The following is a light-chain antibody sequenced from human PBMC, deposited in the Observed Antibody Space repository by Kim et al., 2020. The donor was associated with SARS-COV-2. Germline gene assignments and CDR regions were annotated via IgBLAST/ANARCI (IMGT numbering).Light chain of an antibody. CDR1: QDISNS. Sequence: ASVGDRVTITCRASQDISNSLVWYQQKPGKAPKVFIYAASTLQSGVPSRFSGSGSGAEFTLTITSLQPEDFATYYCQQVNSYPFTFGPGTKVDIK. J-gene: IGKJ3*01. CDR3: QQVNSYPFT. CDR2: AAS. V-gene: IGKV1-9*01.